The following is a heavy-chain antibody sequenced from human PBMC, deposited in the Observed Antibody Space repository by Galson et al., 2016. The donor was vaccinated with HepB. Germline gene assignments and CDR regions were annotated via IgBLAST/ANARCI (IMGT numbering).Heavy chain of an antibody. CDR3: ARAMESGSNSVGY. CDR1: GFTFSSFS. V-gene: IGHV3-21*01. Sequence: SLRLSCAASGFTFSSFSMNWVRQAPGEGLEWVSSISSSSTYIYYADSVKGRFTISRDNAKNSLYLQMNSLRAEDTAVYYCARAMESGSNSVGYWGQGTLVTVSS. D-gene: IGHD4-23*01. CDR2: ISSSSTYI. J-gene: IGHJ4*02.